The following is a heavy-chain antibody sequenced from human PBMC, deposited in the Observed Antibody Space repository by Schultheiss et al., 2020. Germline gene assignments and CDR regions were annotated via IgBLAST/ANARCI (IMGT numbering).Heavy chain of an antibody. J-gene: IGHJ6*02. CDR2: IYYSGST. Sequence: SETLSLTCTVSGGSISSGGYYWSWIRQHPGKGLEWIGYIYYSGSTYYNPSLKSRVTISVDTSKNQFSLKLSSVTAADTAVYYCARDMRYCSGGSCYSYYYYGMDVWGQGTTVTVSS. V-gene: IGHV4-31*03. CDR1: GGSISSGGYY. D-gene: IGHD2-15*01. CDR3: ARDMRYCSGGSCYSYYYYGMDV.